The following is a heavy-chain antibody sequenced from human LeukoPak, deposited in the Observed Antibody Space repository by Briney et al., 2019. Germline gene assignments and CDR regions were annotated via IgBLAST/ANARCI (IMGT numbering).Heavy chain of an antibody. D-gene: IGHD3-22*01. V-gene: IGHV3-23*01. Sequence: GGSLRLSYAASGFTFSSFAMSWVRQAPGKGLEWVSTISSSGSGTYYADSVKGRFTISRDNSKNTLYLQMNSLRAEDTAVYYCAREAVYYYDSTTTGAFDIWGQGTMVTVSS. CDR3: AREAVYYYDSTTTGAFDI. J-gene: IGHJ3*02. CDR2: ISSSGSGT. CDR1: GFTFSSFA.